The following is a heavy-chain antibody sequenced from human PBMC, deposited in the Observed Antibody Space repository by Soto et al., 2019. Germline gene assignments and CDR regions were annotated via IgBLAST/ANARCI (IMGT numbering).Heavy chain of an antibody. J-gene: IGHJ4*02. CDR3: AHKDSSGYHDY. V-gene: IGHV2-5*02. CDR1: GFTLSTSGVG. Sequence: QITLKESGPTLVKPTQTLTLTCTCSGFTLSTSGVGVGWIRQPPGKALEWLALIYWDDDKRYSPSLKSRLTITKDTSKNQVVLTMTNMDPVDTATYYCAHKDSSGYHDYWGQGTLVTVSS. CDR2: IYWDDDK. D-gene: IGHD3-22*01.